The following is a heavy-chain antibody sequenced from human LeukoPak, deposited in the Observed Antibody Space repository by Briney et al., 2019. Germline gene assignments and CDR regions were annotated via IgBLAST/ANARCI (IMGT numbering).Heavy chain of an antibody. V-gene: IGHV4-59*02. CDR2: AYYSGST. D-gene: IGHD5-12*01. J-gene: IGHJ5*01. CDR3: AISYGGYVLDS. CDR1: GASVTNHY. Sequence: SETLSLTCTVSGASVTNHYCTWIRQPPGERLGWIGYAYYSGSTKYHPSLKSRVTISVDSSKNQFSLRLSSVTAADTAVYYCAISYGGYVLDSWGQGTLVIVSS.